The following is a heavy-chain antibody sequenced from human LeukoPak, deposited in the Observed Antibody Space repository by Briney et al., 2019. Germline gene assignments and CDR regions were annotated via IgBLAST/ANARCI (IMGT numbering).Heavy chain of an antibody. D-gene: IGHD3-10*01. CDR3: ARDFVVSRGEPRPFRWGVVGAPNVDQHYYAMDV. Sequence: GGSLGLFCAASGFRLSRYGMHWLRQAPGKGLEWVAAIPSDGSHRDYVDSVKGRFTISRDSSMLYLQMNSLRVEDSTVYYRARDFVVSRGEPRPFRWGVVGAPNVDQHYYAMDVWGQGTTVTVSS. V-gene: IGHV3-30*03. J-gene: IGHJ6*02. CDR1: GFRLSRYG. CDR2: IPSDGSHR.